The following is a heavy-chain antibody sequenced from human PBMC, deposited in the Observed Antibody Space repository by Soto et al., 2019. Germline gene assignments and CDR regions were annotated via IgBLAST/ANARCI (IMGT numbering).Heavy chain of an antibody. Sequence: ASVKPSCKASGYTFTSYGMHWVRQAPGQRLEWMGWINAGNGNTKYSQKFQGRVTITRDTSASTAYMELSSLRSEDTAVYYCARGLGGARTYFDYWGQGTLVTVSS. CDR1: GYTFTSYG. J-gene: IGHJ4*02. CDR3: ARGLGGARTYFDY. D-gene: IGHD3-10*01. V-gene: IGHV1-3*01. CDR2: INAGNGNT.